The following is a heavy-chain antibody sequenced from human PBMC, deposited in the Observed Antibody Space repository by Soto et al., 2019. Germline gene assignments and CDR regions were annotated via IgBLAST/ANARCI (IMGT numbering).Heavy chain of an antibody. CDR2: ITWHSGTI. J-gene: IGHJ6*03. Sequence: EVQLVESGGGLVQPGRSLRLACAASGFTFDQYTMHWVRQAPGKGLEWVSSITWHSGTIGYADSVKGRFTISRDNAKNSLYLQMNSLRGEDTALHYCAKEMITFGDFNYYYMDVWGNGTTVTVSS. D-gene: IGHD3-16*01. CDR1: GFTFDQYT. V-gene: IGHV3-9*01. CDR3: AKEMITFGDFNYYYMDV.